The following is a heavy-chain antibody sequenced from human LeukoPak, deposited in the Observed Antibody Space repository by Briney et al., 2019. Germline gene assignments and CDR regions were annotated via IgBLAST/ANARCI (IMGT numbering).Heavy chain of an antibody. CDR1: GGSISSSNW. CDR3: ARANGYCSGGSCDRIYYYYGMDV. J-gene: IGHJ6*04. D-gene: IGHD2-15*01. Sequence: SETLSLTCAVSGGSISSSNWWSWVRQPPGKGLEWIGEIYHSGSTSYNPSLKSRVTISVDKSKNQFSLKLSSVTAADTAVYYCARANGYCSGGSCDRIYYYYGMDVWGKGTTVTVSS. CDR2: IYHSGST. V-gene: IGHV4-4*02.